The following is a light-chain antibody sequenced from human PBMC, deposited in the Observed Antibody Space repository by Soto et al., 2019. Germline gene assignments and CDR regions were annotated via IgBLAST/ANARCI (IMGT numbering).Light chain of an antibody. CDR1: QSVSSSY. Sequence: EIVLTQSPGTLSLSPGERATLFCRASQSVSSSYLAWYQQKPGRPPRLLIYGASNRATGIPDRISGSGSDTDFTLTISRLEPGDFAVYYCQQYDNWTFGQGTKVDIK. CDR3: QQYDNWT. J-gene: IGKJ1*01. CDR2: GAS. V-gene: IGKV3-20*01.